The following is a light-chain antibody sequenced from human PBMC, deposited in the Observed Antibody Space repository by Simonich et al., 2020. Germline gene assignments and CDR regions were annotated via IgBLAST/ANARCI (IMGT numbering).Light chain of an antibody. V-gene: IGLV7-43*01. Sequence: QTVVTQEPSLTVSPGGTVTLTCASSTGAVTSGYYPNWFQQKPGQAPRALIYSTSNKPPCTPARFSGSLLGGKAALTLSGVQPEDEAEYYCLLYYGGAWVFGGGTKLTVL. CDR3: LLYYGGAWV. CDR1: TGAVTSGYY. CDR2: STS. J-gene: IGLJ3*02.